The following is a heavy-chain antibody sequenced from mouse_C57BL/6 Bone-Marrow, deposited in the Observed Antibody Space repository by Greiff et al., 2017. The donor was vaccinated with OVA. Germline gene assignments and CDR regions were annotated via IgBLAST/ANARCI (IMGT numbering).Heavy chain of an antibody. CDR3: AREAQKFDY. CDR2: IYPGSGNT. J-gene: IGHJ2*01. Sequence: VQLQQSGAELVRPGASVKLSCKASGYTFTDYYINWVKQRPGQGLEWIARIYPGSGNTYYNEKFKGKATLTAEKSSSTAYMQLSSLTSEDSAVYFCAREAQKFDYWGQGTTLTVSS. D-gene: IGHD3-2*02. V-gene: IGHV1-76*01. CDR1: GYTFTDYY.